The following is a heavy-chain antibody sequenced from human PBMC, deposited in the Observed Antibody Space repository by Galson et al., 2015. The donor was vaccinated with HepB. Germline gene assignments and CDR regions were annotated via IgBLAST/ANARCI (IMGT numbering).Heavy chain of an antibody. V-gene: IGHV3-30*18. D-gene: IGHD3-10*01. CDR2: ISYDGSNK. Sequence: SLRLSCAASGFTFSSYGMHWVHQAPGKGLEWVAVISYDGSNKYYADSVKGRFTISRDNSKNTLYLQMNSLRAEDTAVYYCAKDRLVRGVIINGWADYWGQGTLVTVSS. CDR1: GFTFSSYG. J-gene: IGHJ4*02. CDR3: AKDRLVRGVIINGWADY.